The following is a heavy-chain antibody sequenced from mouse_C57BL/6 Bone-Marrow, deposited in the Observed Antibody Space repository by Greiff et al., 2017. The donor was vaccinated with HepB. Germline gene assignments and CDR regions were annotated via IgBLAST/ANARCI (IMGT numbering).Heavy chain of an antibody. CDR3: ARGPTVVAWDAMDY. V-gene: IGHV5-4*03. Sequence: EVKLVESGGGLVKPGGSLKLSCAASGFTFSSYAMSWVRQTPEKRLEWVATISDGGSYTYYADNVKGRFTISRDNAKNNLYLQMSHLKSEDTAMYYCARGPTVVAWDAMDYWGQGTSVTVSS. CDR1: GFTFSSYA. J-gene: IGHJ4*01. CDR2: ISDGGSYT. D-gene: IGHD1-1*01.